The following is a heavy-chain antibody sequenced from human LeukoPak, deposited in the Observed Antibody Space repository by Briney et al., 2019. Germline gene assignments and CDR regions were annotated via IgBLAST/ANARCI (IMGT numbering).Heavy chain of an antibody. CDR2: IKGDGSEK. Sequence: GGSLRLSCAASGFTFSTYRMLWVRQAPGKGLEWVANIKGDGSEKHYVDPVKGRFTISRDNAKNSLYLQMNSLRAEDSALYFCARGMTWSTYWGQGTLVAVAS. CDR3: ARGMTWSTY. J-gene: IGHJ4*02. V-gene: IGHV3-7*04. D-gene: IGHD2-21*02. CDR1: GFTFSTYR.